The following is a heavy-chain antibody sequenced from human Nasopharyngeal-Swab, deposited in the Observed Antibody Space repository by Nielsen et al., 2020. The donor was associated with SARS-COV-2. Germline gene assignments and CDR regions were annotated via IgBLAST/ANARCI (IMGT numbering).Heavy chain of an antibody. CDR1: GFTFDDYA. CDR3: ARGASYDILTGYPDAFDI. J-gene: IGHJ3*02. CDR2: ISWNSGTI. Sequence: GGSLRLSCAASGFTFDDYAMHWVRLGPGKGLEWVSGISWNSGTIYYADSVKGRFTISRDNAKNSLYLQMNSLRAEDTAVYYCARGASYDILTGYPDAFDIWGQGTMVTVSS. D-gene: IGHD3-9*01. V-gene: IGHV3-9*01.